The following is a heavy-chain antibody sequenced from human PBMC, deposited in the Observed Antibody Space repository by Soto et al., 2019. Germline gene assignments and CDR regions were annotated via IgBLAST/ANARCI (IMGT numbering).Heavy chain of an antibody. J-gene: IGHJ6*01. CDR2: ISFDGSYK. CDR3: AKARDYEVAGEVPQYFGMDV. CDR1: VFTFTSHG. D-gene: IGHD3-16*01. V-gene: IGHV3-30*18. Sequence: RGSLLVSCASSVFTFTSHGIDWVRQAPGEGLEWVAVISFDGSYKYYGDSVKGRFIISRDNSKKTVLLQMNSLRIEDTGVYYCAKARDYEVAGEVPQYFGMDVWGQGTPVTVSS.